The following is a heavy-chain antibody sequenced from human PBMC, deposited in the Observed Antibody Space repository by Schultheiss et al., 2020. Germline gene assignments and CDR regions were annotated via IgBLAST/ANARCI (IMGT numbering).Heavy chain of an antibody. CDR1: GFTFSNFA. D-gene: IGHD5/OR15-5a*01. Sequence: GESLKISCAASGFTFSNFAMTWVRQAPGKGLKWVSTIGRSGGSTYYADSVKGRLTISRDNSKNTLYLQMNSLRAEDTAVYYCAKGPPFYVSYYFQEWGQGTLVTVSS. V-gene: IGHV3-23*01. J-gene: IGHJ1*01. CDR3: AKGPPFYVSYYFQE. CDR2: IGRSGGST.